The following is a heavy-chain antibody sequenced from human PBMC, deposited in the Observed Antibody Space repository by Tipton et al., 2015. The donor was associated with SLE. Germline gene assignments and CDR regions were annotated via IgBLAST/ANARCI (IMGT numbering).Heavy chain of an antibody. Sequence: TLSLTCTVSGGSISRYYWGWIRQPAGKGLEWIGRIYTGGNTKYNPSLESRVTLSVDTSKNQFSLRLTSVTPADTGVYYCARLVEYSISSGDYFDYWGQGIWATVSS. D-gene: IGHD6-6*01. J-gene: IGHJ4*02. CDR3: ARLVEYSISSGDYFDY. CDR2: IYTGGNT. CDR1: GGSISRYY. V-gene: IGHV4-4*07.